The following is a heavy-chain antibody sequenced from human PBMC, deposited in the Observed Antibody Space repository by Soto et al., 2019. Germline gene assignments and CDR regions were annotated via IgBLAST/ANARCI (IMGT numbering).Heavy chain of an antibody. CDR2: IYYSGST. J-gene: IGHJ6*03. Sequence: PSETLSLTCTVSGDSISSRGFYWGWIRQPPGKGLEWIGSIYYSGSTYYNSSLRSRVTLSVDTSKHQFSLKLSSVTAADTAVYYCARHTRRYSGYDHYDMDVWGKGTTVTVSS. CDR3: ARHTRRYSGYDHYDMDV. D-gene: IGHD5-12*01. CDR1: GDSISSRGFY. V-gene: IGHV4-39*01.